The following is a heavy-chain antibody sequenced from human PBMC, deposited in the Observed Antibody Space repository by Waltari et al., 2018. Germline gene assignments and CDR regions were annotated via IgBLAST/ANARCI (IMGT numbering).Heavy chain of an antibody. CDR1: GFTFSSYA. Sequence: QVQLVESGGGVVQPGRSLRLSCAASGFTFSSYAMHWVRQAPGKGLEWVAVISYDGRNKYYADSVKGRFTISRDNSKNTLYLQMNSLRAEDTAVYYCARAIGRLFVVVQTPSCYGMDVWGQGTTVTVSS. V-gene: IGHV3-30*04. CDR3: ARAIGRLFVVVQTPSCYGMDV. J-gene: IGHJ6*02. D-gene: IGHD2-15*01. CDR2: ISYDGRNK.